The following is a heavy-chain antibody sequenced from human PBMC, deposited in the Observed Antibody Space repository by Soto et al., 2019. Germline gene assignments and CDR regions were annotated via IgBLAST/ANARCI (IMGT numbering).Heavy chain of an antibody. CDR1: GFTFSNYA. CDR3: ASRTSGWYFDC. V-gene: IGHV3-23*01. J-gene: IGHJ4*02. Sequence: EVQLLESGGGLVQPGGSLRLSCTASGFTFSNYAMNWVRQAPGKGLEWVSVISGSGGSTYYADSVKGRFTISRDNSKNTLYIQMNSLRAEDTAVYYCASRTSGWYFDCGGQGTLVTVSS. D-gene: IGHD6-19*01. CDR2: ISGSGGST.